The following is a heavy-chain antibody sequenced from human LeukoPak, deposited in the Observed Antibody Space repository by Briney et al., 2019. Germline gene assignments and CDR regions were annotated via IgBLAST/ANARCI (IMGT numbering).Heavy chain of an antibody. V-gene: IGHV4-59*01. J-gene: IGHJ6*03. CDR1: GGSISSYY. CDR2: IYYSGST. D-gene: IGHD6-13*01. Sequence: SETLSLTCTVSGGSISSYYWSWIRQPPGKGLEWIGYIYYSGSTNYNPSLKSRVAISVDTSKNQFSLKLSSVTAADTAVYYCARAPTKQLAHQFGYYYYMDVWGKGTTVTVSS. CDR3: ARAPTKQLAHQFGYYYYMDV.